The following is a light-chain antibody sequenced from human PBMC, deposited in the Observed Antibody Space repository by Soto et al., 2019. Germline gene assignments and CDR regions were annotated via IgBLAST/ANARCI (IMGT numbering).Light chain of an antibody. CDR1: NSDVGSYNY. CDR2: DVS. Sequence: QSVLTQPASVSGSPGQSITISCTGTNSDVGSYNYVSWYQQHPGKAPKLMIYDVSNRPSGVSNRFSGSKSGDTASLTISGLQAEDEADYYCSSYTSSSTRVFGTGTKVTVL. CDR3: SSYTSSSTRV. V-gene: IGLV2-14*01. J-gene: IGLJ1*01.